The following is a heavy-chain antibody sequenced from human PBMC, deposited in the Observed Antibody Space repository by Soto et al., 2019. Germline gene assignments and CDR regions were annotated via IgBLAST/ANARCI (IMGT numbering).Heavy chain of an antibody. V-gene: IGHV3-23*01. J-gene: IGHJ4*02. D-gene: IGHD6-19*01. CDR1: GFTFSSYA. Sequence: GGSLRLSCAASGFTFSSYAMSWVRQAPGKGLEWVSAISGSGGSTYYADSVKGRFTISRDNSKNTLYLQMNSLRAEDTAVYYCAKDRGSGRYAARFFDCWGQGTLVTVSS. CDR3: AKDRGSGRYAARFFDC. CDR2: ISGSGGST.